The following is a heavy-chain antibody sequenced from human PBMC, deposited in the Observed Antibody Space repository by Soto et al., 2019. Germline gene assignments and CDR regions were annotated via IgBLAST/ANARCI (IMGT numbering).Heavy chain of an antibody. CDR2: IYFTGTS. CDR1: GGSLSSGSFF. Sequence: QLQLQESGPGLVKPSETLSLTCTVSGGSLSSGSFFWGWIRQPPGKGLEWIGHIYFTGTSSYSPSLKLRAPXXXDXXKNNFSLRLTSVTAADTAVYYCVRREAVAGSQFDFWGQGTLVTVSS. J-gene: IGHJ4*02. V-gene: IGHV4-39*02. D-gene: IGHD6-19*01. CDR3: VRREAVAGSQFDF.